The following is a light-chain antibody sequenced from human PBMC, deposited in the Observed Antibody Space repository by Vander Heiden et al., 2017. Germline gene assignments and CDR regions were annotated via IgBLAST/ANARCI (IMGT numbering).Light chain of an antibody. CDR3: QVWDSSSDHVV. J-gene: IGLJ2*01. Sequence: SYVLTQPPSVSVAPGQTARITRGGNNIGSKSVHWYQQKPGQAPGLVVYDDSDRPSGIPERCSGSNSGNTATLTSSRVEAGDEADYYCQVWDSSSDHVVFGGGTKLTVL. V-gene: IGLV3-21*02. CDR1: NIGSKS. CDR2: DDS.